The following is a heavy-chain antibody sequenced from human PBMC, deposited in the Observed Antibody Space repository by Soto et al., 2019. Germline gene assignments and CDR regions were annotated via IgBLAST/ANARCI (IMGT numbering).Heavy chain of an antibody. CDR1: GGCINRKF. V-gene: IGHV4-4*07. Sequence: SETLSLTCTISGGCINRKFLTWIRQPAGKGLEWIGRISSNGDTNYNPSLRGRVSMSLDTSKNHFSLKLNSVTASDTAVYFCARELWMPRPPYSFDFPGPGTLRTVSS. J-gene: IGHJ4*02. D-gene: IGHD6-6*01. CDR2: ISSNGDT. CDR3: ARELWMPRPPYSFDF.